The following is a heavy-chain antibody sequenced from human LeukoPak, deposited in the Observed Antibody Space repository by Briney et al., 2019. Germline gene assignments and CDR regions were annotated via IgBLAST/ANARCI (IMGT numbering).Heavy chain of an antibody. J-gene: IGHJ3*02. CDR1: GGSISSYY. Sequence: KPSETLSLTCTVSGGSISSYYWSWIRQPPGKGLEWIGYIYYSGSTNYNPSLKSRVTISVDTSKNQFSLKLSSVTAADTAVYYCARRRGTYYYDSSGYYYPDAFDIWGQGTMVTVSS. CDR2: IYYSGST. D-gene: IGHD3-22*01. V-gene: IGHV4-59*01. CDR3: ARRRGTYYYDSSGYYYPDAFDI.